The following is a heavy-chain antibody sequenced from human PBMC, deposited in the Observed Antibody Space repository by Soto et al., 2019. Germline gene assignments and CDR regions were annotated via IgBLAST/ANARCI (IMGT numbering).Heavy chain of an antibody. D-gene: IGHD2-8*01. CDR3: AREPNVSYYFDH. Sequence: QVHLVQSGAEVKKPGASVKVSCKASGYTFTNYYIHWVRQAPGQGLEWLGIIRPSGGRTEYAQRFQGRVTMTRDTSTSTVDMELTSPTSEDTAVYYCAREPNVSYYFDHWGQGTLVTVSS. V-gene: IGHV1-46*01. CDR2: IRPSGGRT. CDR1: GYTFTNYY. J-gene: IGHJ4*02.